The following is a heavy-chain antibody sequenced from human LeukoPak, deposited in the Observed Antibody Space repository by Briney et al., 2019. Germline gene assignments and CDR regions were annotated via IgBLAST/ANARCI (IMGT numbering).Heavy chain of an antibody. V-gene: IGHV3-21*01. CDR2: VSSSSSYI. J-gene: IGHJ6*02. D-gene: IGHD2-15*01. Sequence: GGSLRLSCAASGFTFSSYSMNWVRQAPGKGLEWVSSVSSSSSYIYYADSVKGRFTISRENAKNSLYLQMNSLRAGDTAVYYCARAMGYCSGGSCYYYGMDVWGQGTTVTVSS. CDR1: GFTFSSYS. CDR3: ARAMGYCSGGSCYYYGMDV.